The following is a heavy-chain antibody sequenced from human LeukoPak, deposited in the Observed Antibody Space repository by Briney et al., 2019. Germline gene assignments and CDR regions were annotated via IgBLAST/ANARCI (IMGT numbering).Heavy chain of an antibody. CDR2: IYTSGST. CDR3: ARDKYYYDSSGSIRFDC. V-gene: IGHV4-4*07. J-gene: IGHJ4*02. Sequence: SETLSLTCAVYGGSFSGYYWSWIRQPAGKGLEWIGRIYTSGSTNYNPSLKSRVTMSVDTSKNQFSLKLSSVTAADTAVYYCARDKYYYDSSGSIRFDCWGQGTLVTVSS. CDR1: GGSFSGYY. D-gene: IGHD3-22*01.